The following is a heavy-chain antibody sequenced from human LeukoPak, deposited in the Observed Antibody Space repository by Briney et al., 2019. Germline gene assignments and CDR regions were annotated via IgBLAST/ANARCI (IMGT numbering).Heavy chain of an antibody. D-gene: IGHD4-23*01. V-gene: IGHV3-74*01. J-gene: IGHJ4*02. CDR3: AKVSYGGTYDSDFDY. CDR1: GNYW. Sequence: PGGSLRLSCVASGNYWMHWVRQAPGKGLVWVSHINSDGSWTSYADSVKGRFTISRDNSKNTLYLQMNSLRAEDTAVYYCAKVSYGGTYDSDFDYWGQGTLVTVSS. CDR2: INSDGSWT.